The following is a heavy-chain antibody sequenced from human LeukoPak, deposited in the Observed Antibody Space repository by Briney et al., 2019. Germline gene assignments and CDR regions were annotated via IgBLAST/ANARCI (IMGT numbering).Heavy chain of an antibody. V-gene: IGHV3-21*01. CDR1: GFSFSTYS. J-gene: IGHJ4*02. Sequence: GGSLRLSCAASGFSFSTYSMNWVRQAPGKGLEWVSSISSSGSSIYYPDSVKSRFSISRDNAENSLYLQMNSLRVEDTAVYYCARGVRGVMSHFDYWGQGTLVTVSS. CDR3: ARGVRGVMSHFDY. D-gene: IGHD3-10*01. CDR2: ISSSGSSI.